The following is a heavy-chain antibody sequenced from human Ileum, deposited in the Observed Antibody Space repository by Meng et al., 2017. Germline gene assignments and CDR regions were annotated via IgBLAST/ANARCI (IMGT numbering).Heavy chain of an antibody. V-gene: IGHV4-34*02. Sequence: QVHLQQGGAVLLKPSETLSLTCTVYGASFTGYSWTWIRQSPGKGLEWIGEVNHDGGTNYSPSLKSRVIISIDTSKNQFSLKLTAVTATDAAVYYCAREGSWFGADYWGQGTLVTVSS. CDR3: AREGSWFGADY. CDR2: VNHDGGT. D-gene: IGHD3-10*01. J-gene: IGHJ4*02. CDR1: GASFTGYS.